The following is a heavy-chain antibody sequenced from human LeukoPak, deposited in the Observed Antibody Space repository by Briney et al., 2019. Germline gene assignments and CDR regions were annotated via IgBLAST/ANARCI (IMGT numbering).Heavy chain of an antibody. J-gene: IGHJ4*02. CDR1: GGSIRSYY. CDR2: IYSTGST. V-gene: IGHV4-59*08. Sequence: PSETLSLTCTVSGGSIRSYYWSWIRQPPGEELEWIGYIYSTGSTSYNPSLKSRVTISIDTSKNQFSLNLNSVAASDTAVYYCAIAPILYYFDCWGQGTLVTVSS. D-gene: IGHD3-3*02. CDR3: AIAPILYYFDC.